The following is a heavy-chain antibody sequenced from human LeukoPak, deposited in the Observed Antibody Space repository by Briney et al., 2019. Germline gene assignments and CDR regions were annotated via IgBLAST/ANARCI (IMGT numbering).Heavy chain of an antibody. J-gene: IGHJ3*02. CDR1: VGSISSSRYY. CDR3: VRTRLSDHIVPAAERADDACDM. V-gene: IGHV4-39*07. D-gene: IGHD2-2*01. Sequence: SETLSVTCIVSVGSISSSRYYSGWTRQPPGKGLEWIGSIRYRGSTYFSPSLKSRVTVSVDTSDNQFSLKLSSVAAADTTVYFCVRTRLSDHIVPAAERADDACDMWGQGTMVTVSS. CDR2: IRYRGST.